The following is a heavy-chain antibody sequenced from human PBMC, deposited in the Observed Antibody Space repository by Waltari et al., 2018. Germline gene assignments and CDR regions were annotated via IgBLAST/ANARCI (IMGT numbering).Heavy chain of an antibody. Sequence: QVQLVQSGAEVKKPGASVKVSCKASGYTSPSYAIHWVRQAPGQRLEWMGWSNAGNGNTKYSQEFQGRVTITRDTSASTAYMELSSLRSEDMAVYYCARGRGSKQWLVWEFDYWGQGTLVTVSS. CDR3: ARGRGSKQWLVWEFDY. CDR1: GYTSPSYA. CDR2: SNAGNGNT. J-gene: IGHJ4*02. V-gene: IGHV1-3*02. D-gene: IGHD6-19*01.